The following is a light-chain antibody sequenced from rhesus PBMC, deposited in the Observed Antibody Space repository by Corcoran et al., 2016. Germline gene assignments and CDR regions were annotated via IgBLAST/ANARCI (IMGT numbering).Light chain of an antibody. V-gene: IGKV1-74*01. CDR2: KAS. CDR1: ENVNNY. Sequence: DIQMTQSPSSLSASVGDRVTITCRASENVNNYLNWYQQNPEKAPKLLIYKASTLQSGIPSRFSASGSGTDDTFTSSSLQPEDVATYYCQHGYGTPPYSFGQGTKVEIK. CDR3: QHGYGTPPYS. J-gene: IGKJ2*01.